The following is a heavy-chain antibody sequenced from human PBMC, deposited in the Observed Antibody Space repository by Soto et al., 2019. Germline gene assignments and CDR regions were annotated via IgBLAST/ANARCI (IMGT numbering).Heavy chain of an antibody. V-gene: IGHV5-51*01. J-gene: IGHJ6*02. CDR3: ARSPHELRFLEWPLAQGMDV. Sequence: PGESLKISCKGSGYSFTSYWIGWVRQMPGKGLEWMGIIYPGDSDTRYSPSFQGQVTISADKSISTAYLQWSSLKASDTAMYYCARSPHELRFLEWPLAQGMDVWGQGTTVTVSS. CDR1: GYSFTSYW. CDR2: IYPGDSDT. D-gene: IGHD3-3*01.